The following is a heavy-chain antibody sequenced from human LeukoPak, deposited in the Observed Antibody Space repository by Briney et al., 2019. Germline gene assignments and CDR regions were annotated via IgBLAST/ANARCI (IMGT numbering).Heavy chain of an antibody. CDR2: INPSGGSP. D-gene: IGHD5-18*01. J-gene: IGHJ4*02. V-gene: IGHV1-46*01. CDR1: GYTFTGYY. CDR3: AREIGPIQLHLWGSAFDY. Sequence: GASVKVSCKASGYTFTGYYMHWVRQAPGQGLEWMGIINPSGGSPSYAQKFQGRVTMTRDTSTSTVYMELSSLRSEDSAVYYCAREIGPIQLHLWGSAFDYWGQGTLVTVSS.